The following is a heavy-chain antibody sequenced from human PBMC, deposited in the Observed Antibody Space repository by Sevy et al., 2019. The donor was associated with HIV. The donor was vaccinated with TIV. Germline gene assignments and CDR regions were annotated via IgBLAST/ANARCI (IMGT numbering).Heavy chain of an antibody. Sequence: GGSLRLSCAASGFTFSDYYMSWIRQAPGKGLEWVSYISSSGSTIYYADSVKGRFTISRDNAKNSLYLQMNSLRAEDTAVYYCARDGYYDSSGYYYDDAFDIWGQGTIVTVSS. CDR2: ISSSGSTI. D-gene: IGHD3-22*01. V-gene: IGHV3-11*01. J-gene: IGHJ3*02. CDR3: ARDGYYDSSGYYYDDAFDI. CDR1: GFTFSDYY.